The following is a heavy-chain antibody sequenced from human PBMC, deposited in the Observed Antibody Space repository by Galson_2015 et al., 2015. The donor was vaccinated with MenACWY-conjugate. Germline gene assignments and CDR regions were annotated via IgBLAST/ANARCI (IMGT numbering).Heavy chain of an antibody. J-gene: IGHJ4*02. V-gene: IGHV3-7*03. CDR2: TKQDGSEK. Sequence: SLRLSCAVSGFTFSTYWMHWVRQIPGKGPEWVANTKQDGSEKYYVDSVRGRFTISRDNAKNSLYLQMNSLRAEDTAVYYCARDLGFYCSRNDCYSPYWGQGTLVTVSS. CDR3: ARDLGFYCSRNDCYSPY. CDR1: GFTFSTYW. D-gene: IGHD2-2*01.